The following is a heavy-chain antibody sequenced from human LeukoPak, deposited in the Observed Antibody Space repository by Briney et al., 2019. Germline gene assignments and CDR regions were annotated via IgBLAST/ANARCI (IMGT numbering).Heavy chain of an antibody. J-gene: IGHJ2*01. V-gene: IGHV3-30*03. CDR2: ISYDGSNK. Sequence: GRSLRLSCAASGFTFSSYGMHWVRQAPGKGLEWVAVISYDGSNKYYADSLKGRFTISRDNSKNTLYLQMNSLRAEDMAVYYCARFRPPYWYFDLWGRGTLVTVSS. CDR1: GFTFSSYG. CDR3: ARFRPPYWYFDL.